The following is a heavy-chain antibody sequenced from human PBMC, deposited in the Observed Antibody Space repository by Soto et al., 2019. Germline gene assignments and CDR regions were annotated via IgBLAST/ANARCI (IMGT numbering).Heavy chain of an antibody. J-gene: IGHJ5*02. CDR2: IYYNGST. V-gene: IGHV4-59*04. D-gene: IGHD2-15*01. CDR1: GGSISSYY. Sequence: SETLSLTCTVSGGSISSYYWSWIRQPPGKGLEWIGTIYYNGSTYYNPSLKSRVTLSVDTSKNQFSLKLTSVTASDTAVYYCARQRVIPATPTNWFDPWGQGTLVTVSS. CDR3: ARQRVIPATPTNWFDP.